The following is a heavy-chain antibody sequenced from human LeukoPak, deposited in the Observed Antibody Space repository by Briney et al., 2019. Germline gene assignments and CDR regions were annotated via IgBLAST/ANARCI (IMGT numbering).Heavy chain of an antibody. D-gene: IGHD3-22*01. CDR1: GGSISSYY. CDR2: IYYSGST. Sequence: SETLSLTCTVSGGSISSYYWSWIRQPPGKGLEWIGYIYYSGSTNYNPSLKSRVTISVDTSKNQFSLKLSSVTAADTAVYYCARVNYYDSSGYFDYWGQGTLVTVSS. V-gene: IGHV4-59*12. CDR3: ARVNYYDSSGYFDY. J-gene: IGHJ4*02.